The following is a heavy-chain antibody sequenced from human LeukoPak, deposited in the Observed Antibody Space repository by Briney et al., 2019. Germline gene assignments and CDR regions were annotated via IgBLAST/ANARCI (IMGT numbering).Heavy chain of an antibody. CDR2: ISAYNGNT. J-gene: IGHJ4*02. V-gene: IGHV1-18*04. CDR1: GYPLISYV. D-gene: IGHD5-18*01. CDR3: ARATVPLREIQLWLPADY. Sequence: ASVKVSCKASGYPLISYVIHWVRQAPGQGLEWMGWISAYNGNTNYAQKLQGRVTMTTDTSTSTAYMELRSLRSDDTAVYYCARATVPLREIQLWLPADYWGQGTLVTVSS.